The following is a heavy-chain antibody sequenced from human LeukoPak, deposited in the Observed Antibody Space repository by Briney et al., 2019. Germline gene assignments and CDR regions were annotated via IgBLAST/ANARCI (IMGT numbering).Heavy chain of an antibody. Sequence: SETLSLTCSVSGGSISSGDYYWSWIRQPPGKGLEWIGYIYYTGSTYYNPSLKSRGTISVDTSKNQFSLKLSSVTAADTAVYYCARDHRASGMDVWGQGTTVTVSS. CDR1: GGSISSGDYY. V-gene: IGHV4-30-4*01. CDR2: IYYTGST. D-gene: IGHD3-10*01. CDR3: ARDHRASGMDV. J-gene: IGHJ6*02.